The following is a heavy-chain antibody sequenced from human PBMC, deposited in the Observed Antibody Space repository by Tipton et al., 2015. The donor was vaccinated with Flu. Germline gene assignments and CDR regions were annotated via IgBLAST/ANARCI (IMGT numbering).Heavy chain of an antibody. CDR2: IYYSGST. V-gene: IGHV4-59*08. CDR3: ARSPKFQSSPFDY. J-gene: IGHJ4*02. Sequence: LRLSCTVSGGSISSYYWSWIRQPPGKGLEWIGYIYYSGSTNYNPSLKSRVTISVDTSKNQFSLKLSSVTAADTAVYYRARSPKFQSSPFDYWGQGTLVTVSS. D-gene: IGHD2-21*01. CDR1: GGSISSYY.